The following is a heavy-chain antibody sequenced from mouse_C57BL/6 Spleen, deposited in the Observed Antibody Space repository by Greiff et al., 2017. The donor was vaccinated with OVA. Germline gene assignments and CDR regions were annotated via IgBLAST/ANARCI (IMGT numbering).Heavy chain of an antibody. D-gene: IGHD2-4*01. V-gene: IGHV1-26*01. J-gene: IGHJ1*03. CDR2: INPNNGGT. CDR3: ARYDYDADWYFDV. Sequence: EVQLQQSGPELVKPGASVKISCKASGYTFTDYYMNWVKQSHGKSLEWIGDINPNNGGTSYNQKFKGKATLTVDKSSSTAYMELRSLTSEDSAVYYGARYDYDADWYFDVWGTGTTVTVSS. CDR1: GYTFTDYY.